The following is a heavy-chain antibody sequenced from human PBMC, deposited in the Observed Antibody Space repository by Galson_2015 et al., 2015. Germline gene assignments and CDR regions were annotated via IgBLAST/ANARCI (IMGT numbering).Heavy chain of an antibody. CDR1: GYSFTSYW. D-gene: IGHD3-9*01. CDR2: IYPGDSDT. CDR3: ARRGHQSLTGYFGLDL. J-gene: IGHJ5*02. Sequence: QSGAEVTKPGESVTISCTASGYSFTSYWIAWVRQMPGKGLEWMGIIYPGDSDTRYSPSFQGQVTISADKSSDVAYLQWNNVQASDSAAYFCARRGHQSLTGYFGLDLWGQGSLLIVSS. V-gene: IGHV5-51*01.